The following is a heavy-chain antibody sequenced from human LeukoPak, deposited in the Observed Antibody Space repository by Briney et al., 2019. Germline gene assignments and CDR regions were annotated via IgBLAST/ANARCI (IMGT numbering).Heavy chain of an antibody. V-gene: IGHV3-23*01. CDR2: ISGSGGST. CDR1: GFTFSSYA. J-gene: IGHJ3*02. D-gene: IGHD6-19*01. CDR3: AKSYSSGPDAFDI. Sequence: PGGSLRLSCAASGFTFSSYAMNWVRQAPGKGLEWVSGISGSGGSTYYADSVKGRFTISRDNSKNTLYLLISSLRAEDTAAYYCAKSYSSGPDAFDIWGQGTMVTVSS.